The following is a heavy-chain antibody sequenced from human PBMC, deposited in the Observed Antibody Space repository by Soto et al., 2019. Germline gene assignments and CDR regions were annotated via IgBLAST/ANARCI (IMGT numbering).Heavy chain of an antibody. Sequence: SETLSLTCTVSGGSISSYYWGWIRQPPGKGLEWIGSIYYSGSTYYNPSLKSRVTISVDTSKNQFSLKLSSVTAADTAVYYCARKPVVAGYYYYYYGMDVWGQGTTVTVSS. CDR3: ARKPVVAGYYYYYYGMDV. J-gene: IGHJ6*02. CDR1: GGSISSYY. D-gene: IGHD6-19*01. V-gene: IGHV4-39*01. CDR2: IYYSGST.